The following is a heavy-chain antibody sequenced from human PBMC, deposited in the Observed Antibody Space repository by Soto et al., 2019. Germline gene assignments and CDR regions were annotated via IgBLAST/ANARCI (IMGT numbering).Heavy chain of an antibody. CDR1: GYTFTSYY. D-gene: IGHD3-22*01. CDR2: INPSGGST. CDR3: ARDFYDSSGYYYYYYGMDV. J-gene: IGHJ6*02. Sequence: ASVKVSCKASGYTFTSYYMHWVLQAPGEGLEWMGIINPSGGSTSYAQKFQGRVTMTRDTSTSAVYMELSSLRSEDTAVYYCARDFYDSSGYYYYYYGMDVWGQGTTVTVSS. V-gene: IGHV1-46*01.